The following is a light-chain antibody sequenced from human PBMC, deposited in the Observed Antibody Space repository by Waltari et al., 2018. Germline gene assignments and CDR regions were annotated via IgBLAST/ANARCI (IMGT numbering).Light chain of an antibody. Sequence: TQDPAVSVAMGQTVRITCQGDSLRSYYASWYQQRPGQAPILVMYDKNSRPSGVPDRFSGSSLDDRASLTITGARAEDDAYYYGHARDASGSGGTFGGGTKLTVL. J-gene: IGLJ2*01. CDR2: DKN. CDR1: SLRSYY. CDR3: HARDASGSGGT. V-gene: IGLV3-19*01.